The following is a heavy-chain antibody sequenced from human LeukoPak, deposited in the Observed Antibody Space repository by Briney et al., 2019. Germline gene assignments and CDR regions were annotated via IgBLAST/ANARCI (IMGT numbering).Heavy chain of an antibody. J-gene: IGHJ4*02. D-gene: IGHD3-22*01. CDR2: ISGDGGST. V-gene: IGHV3-43*02. CDR3: AKDFPHYYDSSGYHDY. Sequence: GGSLRLSCAASGFTFDDYAMHWVRQAPGKGLEWVSLISGDGGSTYYADSVKGRFTISRDNSKNSLYLQTNSLRTEDTALYYSAKDFPHYYDSSGYHDYWGQGTLVTVPS. CDR1: GFTFDDYA.